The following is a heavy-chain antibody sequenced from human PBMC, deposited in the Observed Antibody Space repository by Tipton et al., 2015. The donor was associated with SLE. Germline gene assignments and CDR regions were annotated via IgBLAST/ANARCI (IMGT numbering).Heavy chain of an antibody. V-gene: IGHV3-23*03. CDR3: ANTRSNDYYYYYMDV. J-gene: IGHJ6*03. CDR1: GFTFNRYA. D-gene: IGHD4-11*01. Sequence: SLRLSCAVSGFTFNRYAISWVRQAPGKGLEWVSVVYSGGSGPFYADSVKGRFTISRDYSKNTVYLQMSSLRAEDTATYYCANTRSNDYYYYYMDVWGRGTTVTVSS. CDR2: VYSGGSGP.